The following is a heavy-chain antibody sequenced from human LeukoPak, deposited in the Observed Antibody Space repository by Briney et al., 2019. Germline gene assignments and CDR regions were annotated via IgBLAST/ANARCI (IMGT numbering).Heavy chain of an antibody. CDR2: ISYDGSNK. V-gene: IGHV3-30*03. D-gene: IGHD2-15*01. CDR1: GFTFSSYG. CDR3: ARVKRDCSGGSCYSYDY. Sequence: PGGSLRLSCAASGFTFSSYGMHWVRQAPGKGLEWVAVISYDGSNKYYADSVKGRFTISRDNSKNTLYLQMNSLRAEDTAVYYCARVKRDCSGGSCYSYDYWGQGTLVTVSS. J-gene: IGHJ4*02.